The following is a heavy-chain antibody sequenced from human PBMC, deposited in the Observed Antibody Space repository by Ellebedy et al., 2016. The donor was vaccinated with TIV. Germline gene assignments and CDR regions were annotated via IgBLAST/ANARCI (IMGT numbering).Heavy chain of an antibody. CDR2: VSYAGNTK. D-gene: IGHD1-26*01. Sequence: PGGSLRLSCAASGFTFNNYAMSWVRQAPGKGLAWVAVVSYAGNTKYYAVSVKGRFTISRDNSKNTVYLDMNSLTPDDTAVYYCAKDAWEKARVSWEHDYWGQGTLVTVSS. V-gene: IGHV3-30*18. CDR1: GFTFNNYA. J-gene: IGHJ4*02. CDR3: AKDAWEKARVSWEHDY.